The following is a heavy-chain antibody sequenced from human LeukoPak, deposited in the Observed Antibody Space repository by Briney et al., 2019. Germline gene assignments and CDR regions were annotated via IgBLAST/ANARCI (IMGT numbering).Heavy chain of an antibody. V-gene: IGHV3-74*01. D-gene: IGHD6-19*01. CDR2: ITGDGSGA. J-gene: IGHJ4*02. CDR3: ARFAVTPAGDS. CDR1: GFTFSSYW. Sequence: GGSLRLSCAASGFTFSSYWMHWVRQAPGKGLVWVSRITGDGSGANYADSVKGRFTISRDNAKNTLYLQMNSLRAEDTAVYYCARFAVTPAGDSWGQGTLVTVSS.